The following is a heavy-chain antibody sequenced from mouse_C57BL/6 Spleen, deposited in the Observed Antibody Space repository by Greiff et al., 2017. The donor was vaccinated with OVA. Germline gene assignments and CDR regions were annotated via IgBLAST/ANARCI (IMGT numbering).Heavy chain of an antibody. Sequence: QVQLQQPGAELVRPGSSVKLSCKASGYTFTSYWMDWVKQRPGQGLEWIGNIYPSDSETQYNQKFKDKATLTVDKSSSTAYMQLSSLTSEDSAVYYCARPLDYDGSSWQFAYWGQGTLVTVSA. D-gene: IGHD1-1*01. CDR2: IYPSDSET. V-gene: IGHV1-61*01. CDR1: GYTFTSYW. CDR3: ARPLDYDGSSWQFAY. J-gene: IGHJ3*01.